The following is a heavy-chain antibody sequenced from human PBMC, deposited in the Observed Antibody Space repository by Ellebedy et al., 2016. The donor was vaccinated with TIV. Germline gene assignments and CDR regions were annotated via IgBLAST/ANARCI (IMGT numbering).Heavy chain of an antibody. D-gene: IGHD5-12*01. Sequence: SETLSLXCTVSGGSISSSSYYWGWIRQPPGKGLEWIGSIYYSGSTYYNPSLKSRVTISVDTSKNQFSLKLSSVTAADTAVYYCARDRDPYSGYDWDKTFDIWGQGTMVTVSS. CDR1: GGSISSSSYY. CDR2: IYYSGST. CDR3: ARDRDPYSGYDWDKTFDI. V-gene: IGHV4-39*07. J-gene: IGHJ3*02.